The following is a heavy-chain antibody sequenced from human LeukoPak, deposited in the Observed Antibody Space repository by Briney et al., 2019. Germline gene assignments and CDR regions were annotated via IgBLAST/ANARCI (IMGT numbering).Heavy chain of an antibody. J-gene: IGHJ4*02. Sequence: GGSLRLSCAASGFTVSRHYMSWVRQAPGKGLEWVSIIYSPGGTYYADSVKGRFTISRDNSKSTLYLQMNSLRAEDTAVYYCARDQTGSYCINYWGQGTLVTVSS. CDR3: ARDQTGSYCINY. CDR2: IYSPGGT. CDR1: GFTVSRHY. D-gene: IGHD1-26*01. V-gene: IGHV3-66*03.